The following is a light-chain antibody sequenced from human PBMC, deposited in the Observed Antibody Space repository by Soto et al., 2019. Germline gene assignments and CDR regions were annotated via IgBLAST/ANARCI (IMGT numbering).Light chain of an antibody. V-gene: IGKV1-17*01. Sequence: DFQITASVCSLSASVCERVTSTCRTRQGIRNDLGWYLQKPGTAPKRLIDAAFSLHSGVPSRFSGSGCGTEFPLTISSLQHEDSATYYCLPHTSYPITFGQGTRLENK. CDR3: LPHTSYPIT. CDR1: QGIRND. J-gene: IGKJ5*01. CDR2: AAF.